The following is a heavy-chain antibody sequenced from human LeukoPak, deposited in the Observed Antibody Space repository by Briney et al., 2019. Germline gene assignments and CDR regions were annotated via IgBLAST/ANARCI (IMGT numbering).Heavy chain of an antibody. J-gene: IGHJ4*02. D-gene: IGHD6-13*01. CDR1: GGSISSSSYY. Sequence: ETLSLTCTVSGGSISSSSYYWGWIRQPPGKGLEWVSAISGSGGSTYYADSVKGRFTISRDNSKNTLYLQMNSLRAEDTAVYYCAKGFGAAAARYFDYWGQGTLVTVSS. V-gene: IGHV3-23*01. CDR2: ISGSGGST. CDR3: AKGFGAAAARYFDY.